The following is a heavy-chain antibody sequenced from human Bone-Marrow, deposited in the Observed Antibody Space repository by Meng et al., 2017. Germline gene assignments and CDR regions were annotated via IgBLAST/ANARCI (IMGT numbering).Heavy chain of an antibody. Sequence: GGSLRPSCAASGFTFSSYAMSWVRQAPGKGREWVSAISGSGGSTDYADSVKGVFTISRDKSKNTLYLQMNSLRAEDTAVYYCAKDPGLQLWYQDNAFDIWGQGTMVTVSS. CDR2: ISGSGGST. D-gene: IGHD5-18*01. CDR3: AKDPGLQLWYQDNAFDI. V-gene: IGHV3-23*01. CDR1: GFTFSSYA. J-gene: IGHJ3*02.